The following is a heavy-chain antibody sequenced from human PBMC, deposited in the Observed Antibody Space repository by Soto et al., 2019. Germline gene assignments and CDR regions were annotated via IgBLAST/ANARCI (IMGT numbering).Heavy chain of an antibody. CDR3: ASSQDSSGWYTGPYYYYYYGMDV. Sequence: ASVKVSCKASGYTFTNYYMHWVRQAPGQGLEWMGMINPRGERTSYAQKFQGRVTITADESTSTAYMELSSLRSEDTAVYYCASSQDSSGWYTGPYYYYYYGMDVWGQGTTVTVSS. D-gene: IGHD6-19*01. CDR1: GYTFTNYY. CDR2: INPRGERT. J-gene: IGHJ6*02. V-gene: IGHV1-46*01.